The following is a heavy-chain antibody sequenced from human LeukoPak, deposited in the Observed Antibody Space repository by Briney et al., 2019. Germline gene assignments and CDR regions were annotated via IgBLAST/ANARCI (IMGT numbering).Heavy chain of an antibody. V-gene: IGHV4-34*01. D-gene: IGHD6-19*01. CDR1: GGSFSGYY. Sequence: SETLSLTCAVYGGSFSGYYWSWIVQPPGKGLEWIGEINHSGSTNYNPSLKSRVTISVDTSKNQFSLKLSSVTAADTAVYYCATLRGGEWLPSGYWGQGTLVTVSS. CDR2: INHSGST. J-gene: IGHJ4*02. CDR3: ATLRGGEWLPSGY.